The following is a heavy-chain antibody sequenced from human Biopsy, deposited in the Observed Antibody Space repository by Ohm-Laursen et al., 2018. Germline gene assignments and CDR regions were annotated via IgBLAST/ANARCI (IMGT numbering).Heavy chain of an antibody. Sequence: SLRLSCAASRFTFNSYATHWVRQAPGKGLEWVPTISANGVTTFYADSVKGRFTISRDGSSDTLYLQMHSLRADDTALYYCAKGGYCSATSCNMDVDYWGQGALVTVSS. V-gene: IGHV3-23*01. CDR3: AKGGYCSATSCNMDVDY. CDR1: RFTFNSYA. CDR2: ISANGVTT. D-gene: IGHD2-2*02. J-gene: IGHJ4*02.